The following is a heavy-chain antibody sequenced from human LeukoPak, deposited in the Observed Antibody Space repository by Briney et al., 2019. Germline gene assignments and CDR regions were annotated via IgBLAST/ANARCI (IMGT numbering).Heavy chain of an antibody. D-gene: IGHD4-11*01. CDR3: ARERYGNYN. V-gene: IGHV3-7*03. Sequence: GRSLRLSCAASGFTFSSYAMHWVRQAPGKGLEWVANIKEDGSVKNYVDSVKGRFTISRDNAKNSLFLQMNSLRAEDTAVYYCARERYGNYNWGQGTLVTVSS. CDR1: GFTFSSYA. CDR2: IKEDGSVK. J-gene: IGHJ4*02.